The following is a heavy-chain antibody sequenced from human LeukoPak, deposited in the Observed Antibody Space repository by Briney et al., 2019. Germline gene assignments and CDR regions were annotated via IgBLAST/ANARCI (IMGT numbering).Heavy chain of an antibody. CDR2: IRGSGGST. Sequence: GGSLRLSCAASGFTFSSYAMSWVRQAPGKGLEWVSDIRGSGGSTYYADSVKGRFTISRDNSKNTLYLQMNSLRAEDMAVYYCAKVPYDSSGYYYFDYWGQGTLVIVSS. D-gene: IGHD3-22*01. V-gene: IGHV3-23*01. CDR3: AKVPYDSSGYYYFDY. CDR1: GFTFSSYA. J-gene: IGHJ4*02.